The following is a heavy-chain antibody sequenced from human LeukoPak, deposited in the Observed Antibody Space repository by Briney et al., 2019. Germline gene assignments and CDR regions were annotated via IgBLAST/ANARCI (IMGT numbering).Heavy chain of an antibody. D-gene: IGHD4-17*01. CDR2: INSDGSST. CDR1: GFTFSSYW. Sequence: GGSLRLSCAASGFTFSSYWMHWVRQAPGKGLVWVSRINSDGSSTSYADSVKGRFTISRDNAKNTLYLQMNSLRAEDTAVYYCATSSLRGPYYYYYMDVWGKGTTVTVSS. V-gene: IGHV3-74*01. J-gene: IGHJ6*03. CDR3: ATSSLRGPYYYYYMDV.